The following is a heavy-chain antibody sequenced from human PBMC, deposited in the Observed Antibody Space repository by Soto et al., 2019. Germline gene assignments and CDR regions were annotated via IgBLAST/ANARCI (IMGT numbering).Heavy chain of an antibody. V-gene: IGHV6-1*01. CDR3: ARARELPNWFDP. Sequence: SQTLSLTCAISGDSVSSNSAAWNWIRQSPSRGLEWLGRTYYRSRWYNDYAVSVKSRITVNPDTSKNQFSLHLNSVTPEDTAVYYCARARELPNWFDPWGQGTLVTVSS. J-gene: IGHJ5*02. D-gene: IGHD1-26*01. CDR1: GDSVSSNSAA. CDR2: TYYRSRWYN.